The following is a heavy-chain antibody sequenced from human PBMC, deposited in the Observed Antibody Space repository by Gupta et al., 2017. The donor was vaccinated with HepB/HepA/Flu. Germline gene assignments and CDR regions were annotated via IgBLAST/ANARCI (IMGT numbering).Heavy chain of an antibody. CDR3: ARIMVAASHFDY. CDR1: GFTFSRYW. Sequence: EVQLVESGGGLVQPGGSLRLSCAASGFTFSRYWMNWVRQAPGKGLEWVANIKEEGSEYYYVGSVKGRFTISRDNAKNSLYLEMNSLRAEDTAVYYCARIMVAASHFDYWGQGTLVTVSS. V-gene: IGHV3-7*01. J-gene: IGHJ4*02. CDR2: IKEEGSEY. D-gene: IGHD2-15*01.